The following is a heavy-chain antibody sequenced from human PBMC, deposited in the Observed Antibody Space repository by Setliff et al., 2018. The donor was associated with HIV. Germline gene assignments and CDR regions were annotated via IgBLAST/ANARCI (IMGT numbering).Heavy chain of an antibody. J-gene: IGHJ6*03. D-gene: IGHD3-3*01. CDR2: IYYNTRT. CDR3: AGNQNWNGYAFPYIDV. CDR1: GGSIGSSSFY. V-gene: IGHV4-39*02. Sequence: SETLSLTCNASGGSIGSSSFYWAWLRQPPGKEPEWIASIYYNTRTYYNLSLRSRVTISVDTSKNLFSLKMTSVTAADTAVYYCAGNQNWNGYAFPYIDVWGKGTTVTVSS.